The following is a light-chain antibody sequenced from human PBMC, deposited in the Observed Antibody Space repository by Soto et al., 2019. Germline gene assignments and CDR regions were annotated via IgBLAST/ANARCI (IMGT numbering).Light chain of an antibody. J-gene: IGKJ3*01. CDR2: AAS. CDR3: QKYNSAPFT. Sequence: DIQMTQSPSSLSASVGDRVTITCRARQGISNYLAWYQQEPGKVPKLLLYAASTLQSVVPSRFSGSGSGTDFTLTISSLQPEDVATYYSQKYNSAPFTFGPGTNVAVK. V-gene: IGKV1-27*01. CDR1: QGISNY.